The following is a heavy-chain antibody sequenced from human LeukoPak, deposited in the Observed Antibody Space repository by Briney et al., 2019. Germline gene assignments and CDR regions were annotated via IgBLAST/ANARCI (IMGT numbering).Heavy chain of an antibody. V-gene: IGHV4-34*01. D-gene: IGHD3-22*01. CDR1: GGSFSGYY. Sequence: SETLSLTCAVYGGSFSGYYWSWIRQPPGKGLEWIGEINHSGSTNYNPSLKSRVTISVDTSKNQFSLKLSSVTAADTAVYHCARCHPDYYDSSGYLNLDFSYYYYYYMDVWGKGTTVTVSS. J-gene: IGHJ6*03. CDR2: INHSGST. CDR3: ARCHPDYYDSSGYLNLDFSYYYYYYMDV.